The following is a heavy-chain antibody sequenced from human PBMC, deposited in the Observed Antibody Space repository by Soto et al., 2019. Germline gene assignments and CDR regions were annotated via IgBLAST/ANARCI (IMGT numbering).Heavy chain of an antibody. Sequence: GGYQRLSCAASGFTFSSYTRNWVRQAPGKGLEWVSYISSSSNTIYYADSVKGRFTISRDNAKNSLYLQMNSLRAEDTAVYYCARERKSSSCHQSFAYWGQGTLVTVSS. V-gene: IGHV3-48*01. CDR1: GFTFSSYT. CDR2: ISSSSNTI. CDR3: ARERKSSSCHQSFAY. D-gene: IGHD6-13*01. J-gene: IGHJ4*02.